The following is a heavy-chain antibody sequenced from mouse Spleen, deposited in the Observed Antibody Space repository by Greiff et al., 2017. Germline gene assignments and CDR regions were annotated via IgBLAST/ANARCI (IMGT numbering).Heavy chain of an antibody. CDR1: GFTFSDYY. J-gene: IGHJ4*01. V-gene: IGHV5-12*02. Sequence: EVKLVESGGGLVQPGGSLKLSCATSGFTFSDYYMYWVRQTPEKRLEWVAYISNGGGSTYYPDTVKGRFTISRDNAKNTLYLQMSRLKSEDTAMYYCARPLLRSYAMDYWGQGTSVTVSS. CDR2: ISNGGGST. D-gene: IGHD1-1*01. CDR3: ARPLLRSYAMDY.